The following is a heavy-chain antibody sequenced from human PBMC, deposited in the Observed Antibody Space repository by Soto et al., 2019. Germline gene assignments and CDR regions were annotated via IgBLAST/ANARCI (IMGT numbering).Heavy chain of an antibody. Sequence: QVQLQGSGPGLVKPSQTLSLTCTVSGGSINIGGYYWSWIRQHPGKGLEWIGYIYYSGSTFYNPSRKSRVTISFDTSKNQFSLKLNSVTAADTAVYYCARTAWHFFDYWGQGTPVTVSS. CDR1: GGSINIGGYY. CDR3: ARTAWHFFDY. J-gene: IGHJ4*02. D-gene: IGHD3-3*02. CDR2: IYYSGST. V-gene: IGHV4-31*03.